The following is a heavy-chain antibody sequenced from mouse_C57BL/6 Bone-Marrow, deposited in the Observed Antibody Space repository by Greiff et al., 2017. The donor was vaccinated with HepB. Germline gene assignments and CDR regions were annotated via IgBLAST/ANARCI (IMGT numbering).Heavy chain of an antibody. J-gene: IGHJ1*03. CDR1: GYTFTSYW. V-gene: IGHV1-64*01. Sequence: QVHVKQPGAELVKPGASVKLSCKASGYTFTSYWMHWVKQRPGQGLEWIGMIHPNSGSTNYNEKFKSKATLTVDKSSSTAYMQLSSLTSEDSAVYYCARCHLGDGYSLTEYFDVWGTGTTVTVSS. D-gene: IGHD2-3*01. CDR3: ARCHLGDGYSLTEYFDV. CDR2: IHPNSGST.